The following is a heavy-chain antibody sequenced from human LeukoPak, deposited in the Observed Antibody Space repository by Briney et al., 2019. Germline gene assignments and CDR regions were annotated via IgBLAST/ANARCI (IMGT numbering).Heavy chain of an antibody. CDR3: ARDLSYDSSSLDY. CDR2: IRYDGSNK. V-gene: IGHV3-30*02. Sequence: GGSLRLSCAASGFTFSSYGMHWVRQAPGKGLEWVAFIRYDGSNKYYADSMKGRFTISRDNAKNSLYLQMNSLRAEDTAVYYCARDLSYDSSSLDYWGQGTLVTVSS. D-gene: IGHD3-22*01. CDR1: GFTFSSYG. J-gene: IGHJ4*02.